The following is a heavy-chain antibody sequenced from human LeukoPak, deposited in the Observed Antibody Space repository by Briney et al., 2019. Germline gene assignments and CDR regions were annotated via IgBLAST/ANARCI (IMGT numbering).Heavy chain of an antibody. J-gene: IGHJ2*01. Sequence: GGSLRLSCAASGFTFTTFGMHWVRQAPGKGLEWVAFMRYDGSNKYYADSVKGRFTISRDSSKNTLYLQMNSLRAEDTAVYYCAREFRKSVGWYFDLWGRGTLVTVSS. CDR2: MRYDGSNK. V-gene: IGHV3-30*02. CDR3: AREFRKSVGWYFDL. CDR1: GFTFTTFG.